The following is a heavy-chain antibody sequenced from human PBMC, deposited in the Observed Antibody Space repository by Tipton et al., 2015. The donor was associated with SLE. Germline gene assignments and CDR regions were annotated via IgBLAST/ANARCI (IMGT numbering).Heavy chain of an antibody. V-gene: IGHV4-39*07. CDR2: IYYSGNT. CDR3: ARRDVNRLRENAY. D-gene: IGHD3-10*01. J-gene: IGHJ4*02. Sequence: TLSLTCTVSGGSISSSNYYWGWIRQPPGKGLEWIGSIYYSGNTFYNPSLKSRVTISVDTSRNQFSLKLTSVTAADTAVYYCARRDVNRLRENAYWGQGPLVTVSP. CDR1: GGSISSSNYY.